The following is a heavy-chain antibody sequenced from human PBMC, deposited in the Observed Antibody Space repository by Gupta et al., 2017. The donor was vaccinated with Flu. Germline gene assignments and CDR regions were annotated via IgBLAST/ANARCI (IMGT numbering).Heavy chain of an antibody. CDR3: ARFWEQATASDFSLFDS. CDR2: IYYSETT. D-gene: IGHD1-26*01. V-gene: IGHV4-30-4*02. CDR1: YY. J-gene: IGHJ4*02. Sequence: YYWSWIRQTPGKGLEWIATIYYSETTYYNPSRQRRVTISFDTPKNKVALRLTSVSAEDKALYFCARFWEQATASDFSLFDSWGQGILVPVSS.